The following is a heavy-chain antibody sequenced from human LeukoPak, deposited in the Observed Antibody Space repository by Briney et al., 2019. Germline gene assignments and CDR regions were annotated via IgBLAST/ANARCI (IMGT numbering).Heavy chain of an antibody. D-gene: IGHD3-10*02. Sequence: SQTLSLTCTVSGGSISSGGYYWSWIRQHPGKGLEWIGYIYYSGSTYYNPSLKSRVTTSVDTSKNQFSLKLSSVTAADTAVYYCARSMFLLTPFDYWGQGTLVTVSS. J-gene: IGHJ4*02. V-gene: IGHV4-31*03. CDR2: IYYSGST. CDR1: GGSISSGGYY. CDR3: ARSMFLLTPFDY.